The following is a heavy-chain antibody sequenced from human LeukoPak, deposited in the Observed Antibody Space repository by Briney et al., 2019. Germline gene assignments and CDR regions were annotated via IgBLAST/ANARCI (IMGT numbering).Heavy chain of an antibody. CDR2: VSYSGSS. Sequence: SETLSLTCTVSGGSISGHYWSWMRQPPGKAPEWIGYVSYSGSSSYNPSLKGRVTISVDTSINQFSLKLFSVTAADTAVYYSARHARNSWHSDYWGQGAVVTVSS. J-gene: IGHJ4*02. CDR1: GGSISGHY. CDR3: ARHARNSWHSDY. V-gene: IGHV4-59*08. D-gene: IGHD6-13*01.